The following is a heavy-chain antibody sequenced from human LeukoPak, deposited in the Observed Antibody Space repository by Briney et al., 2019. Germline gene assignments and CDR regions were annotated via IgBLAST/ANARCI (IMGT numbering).Heavy chain of an antibody. CDR2: INPNSGGT. CDR3: ARVLSLYDSSGPNAFDI. V-gene: IGHV1-2*02. Sequence: ASVTVSCKASGYTFTGYYMHWVRQAPGQGLEWMGWINPNSGGTNYAQKFQGRVTMTRDTSISTAYMELSRLRSDDTAVYYCARVLSLYDSSGPNAFDIWGQGTMVTVSS. CDR1: GYTFTGYY. J-gene: IGHJ3*02. D-gene: IGHD3-22*01.